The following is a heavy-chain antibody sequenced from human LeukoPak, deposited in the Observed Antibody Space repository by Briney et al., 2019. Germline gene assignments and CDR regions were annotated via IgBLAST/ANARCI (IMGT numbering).Heavy chain of an antibody. CDR3: ARGPSGYSYGRLYYYYGMDV. CDR2: IYYSGST. D-gene: IGHD5-18*01. V-gene: IGHV4-59*12. J-gene: IGHJ6*02. Sequence: PSETLSLTCTVSGGSISSYYWSWIRQPPGKGLEWIGYIYYSGSTNYSPSLKSRVTISVDTSKNQFSLKLSSVTAADTAVYYCARGPSGYSYGRLYYYYGMDVWGQGTTVTVSS. CDR1: GGSISSYY.